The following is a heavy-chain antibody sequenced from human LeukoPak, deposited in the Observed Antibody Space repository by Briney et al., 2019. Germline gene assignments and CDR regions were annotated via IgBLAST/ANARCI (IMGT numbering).Heavy chain of an antibody. CDR3: ARAPGYDFWSGYYNAFDI. V-gene: IGHV3-74*01. D-gene: IGHD3-3*01. Sequence: PGGSLRLSCAASGFTFSSYWMHWVRQAPGKGLVWVSRINSDGSSTSYADSVKGRFTISRDNSKNTLYLQMNSLRAEDTAVYYCARAPGYDFWSGYYNAFDIWGQGTMVTVSS. CDR2: INSDGSST. J-gene: IGHJ3*02. CDR1: GFTFSSYW.